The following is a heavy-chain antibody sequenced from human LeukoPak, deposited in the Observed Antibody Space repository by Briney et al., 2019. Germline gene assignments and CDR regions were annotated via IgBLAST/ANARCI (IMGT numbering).Heavy chain of an antibody. CDR1: GYTFTGYY. J-gene: IGHJ3*02. CDR3: ASTDYYDSSGYPRTDAFDI. V-gene: IGHV1-2*02. D-gene: IGHD3-22*01. CDR2: INPNSGGT. Sequence: ASVKVSCKASGYTFTGYYMHWVRQARGQGLEWMGWINPNSGGTNYAQKFQGRVTMTRDTSISTAYMELSRLRSDDTAVYYCASTDYYDSSGYPRTDAFDIWGQGTMVTVSS.